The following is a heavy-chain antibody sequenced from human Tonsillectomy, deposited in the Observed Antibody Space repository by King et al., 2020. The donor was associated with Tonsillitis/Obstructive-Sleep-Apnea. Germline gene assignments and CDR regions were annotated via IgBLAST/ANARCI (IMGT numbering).Heavy chain of an antibody. CDR2: IYYSGST. Sequence: QLQESGPGLVKPSQTLSLTCTVSGGSISSGGYYWSWIRQHPGKGLEWIGYIYYSGSTYYNPSLKSRVTISVDTSKNQFSLKLSSVTAADTAVYYCARGGPGASLIDYWGQGTLVTVSS. V-gene: IGHV4-31*03. CDR1: GGSISSGGYY. CDR3: ARGGPGASLIDY. D-gene: IGHD7-27*01. J-gene: IGHJ4*02.